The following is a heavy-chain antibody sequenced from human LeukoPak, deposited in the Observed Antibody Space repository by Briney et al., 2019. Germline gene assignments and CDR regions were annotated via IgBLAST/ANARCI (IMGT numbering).Heavy chain of an antibody. Sequence: ASVKVSCKASGYTFTNYGISWVRQAPGQGLEWMGWISGYNGNTYYAQNLQGRVTMTTDTSTTTAYMELRSLRSDDTAVYYCARGADYYDSSGYLYWGQGTLVTVSS. CDR1: GYTFTNYG. CDR2: ISGYNGNT. V-gene: IGHV1-18*01. CDR3: ARGADYYDSSGYLY. D-gene: IGHD3-22*01. J-gene: IGHJ4*02.